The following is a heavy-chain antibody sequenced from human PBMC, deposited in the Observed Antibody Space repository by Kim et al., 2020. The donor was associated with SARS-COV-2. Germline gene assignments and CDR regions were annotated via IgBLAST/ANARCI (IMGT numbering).Heavy chain of an antibody. Sequence: LKSRVTISVDTSKNQFSLKLSCVTAADTAVYYCAREGGSGSYYYYYGMDVWGQGTTVTVSS. D-gene: IGHD3-10*01. CDR3: AREGGSGSYYYYYGMDV. V-gene: IGHV4-59*01. J-gene: IGHJ6*02.